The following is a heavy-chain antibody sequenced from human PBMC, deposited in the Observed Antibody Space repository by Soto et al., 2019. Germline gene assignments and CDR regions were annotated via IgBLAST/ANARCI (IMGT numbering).Heavy chain of an antibody. CDR2: VTWNSVAT. D-gene: IGHD3-16*01. Sequence: EVQLVESGGGLVQPGRSLRLSCTASGFIFDNHAMHWVRQAPGKGLEWVAGVTWNSVATGYADSVKGRFTISRDNAKNSLYLQMNSLRAEDTVVYFCVKEGGMKYFDFWGRGTVVTVSS. V-gene: IGHV3-9*01. CDR1: GFIFDNHA. J-gene: IGHJ2*01. CDR3: VKEGGMKYFDF.